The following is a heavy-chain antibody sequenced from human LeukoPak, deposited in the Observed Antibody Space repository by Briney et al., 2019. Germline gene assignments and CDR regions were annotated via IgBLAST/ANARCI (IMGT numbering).Heavy chain of an antibody. CDR1: GFTFSSYA. V-gene: IGHV3-23*01. CDR3: AKIRAVVVPAALYYFDY. CDR2: ISGSGGST. D-gene: IGHD2-2*01. Sequence: GGSLRLSCAASGFTFSSYAMSWVRAAPGKGLEWVSAISGSGGSTYYADSVKGRFTISRDNSKNTLYLQMNSLRAEDTAVYYCAKIRAVVVPAALYYFDYWGQGTLVTVSS. J-gene: IGHJ4*02.